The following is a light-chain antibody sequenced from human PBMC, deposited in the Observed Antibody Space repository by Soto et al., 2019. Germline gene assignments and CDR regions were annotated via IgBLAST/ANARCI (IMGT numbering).Light chain of an antibody. V-gene: IGKV1-5*01. CDR2: DAS. CDR3: QHYGGMWT. CDR1: QSISNR. J-gene: IGKJ1*01. Sequence: DIQMTQSPSTLSASVGDRVTITCRASQSISNRLAWYQQKPGKAPKVLIYDASRLESGVPSRFSGSGSGTEFILTISILQPDEFASYCCQHYGGMWTFGQGTKLEMK.